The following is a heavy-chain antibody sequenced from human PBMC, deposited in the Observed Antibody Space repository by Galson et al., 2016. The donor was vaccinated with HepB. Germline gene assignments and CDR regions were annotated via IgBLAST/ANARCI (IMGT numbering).Heavy chain of an antibody. CDR3: AILPVGASADSFAY. V-gene: IGHV3-30*03. J-gene: IGHJ4*02. D-gene: IGHD3-16*01. CDR2: ISYNGGNK. Sequence: SLRLSCAASGFTFSTYGMHWVRQAPGKGLEWVAVISYNGGNKYYVDSVKGRFTISRDNSRNTLFLQMNSLRAEDTALYYCAILPVGASADSFAYWGQGTLVTVSS. CDR1: GFTFSTYG.